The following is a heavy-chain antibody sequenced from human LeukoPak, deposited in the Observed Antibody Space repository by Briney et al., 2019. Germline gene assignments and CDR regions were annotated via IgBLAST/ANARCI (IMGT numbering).Heavy chain of an antibody. J-gene: IGHJ6*02. Sequence: SETLSLTCTVFGGSISSYYWSWIRQPAGKGLEWIGRIYTSGSTNYNPSLKSRVTMSVDTSKNQFSLKLSSVTAADTAVYYCARENLYCSGGSCYSYYYYGMDVWGQGTTVTVSS. CDR3: ARENLYCSGGSCYSYYYYGMDV. CDR2: IYTSGST. V-gene: IGHV4-4*07. CDR1: GGSISSYY. D-gene: IGHD2-15*01.